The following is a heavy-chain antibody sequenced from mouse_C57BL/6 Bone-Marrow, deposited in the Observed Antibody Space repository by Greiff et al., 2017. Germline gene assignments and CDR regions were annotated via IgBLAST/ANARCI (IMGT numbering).Heavy chain of an antibody. J-gene: IGHJ3*01. CDR1: GYTFTSYW. CDR3: ARGGSPGFAY. Sequence: VQLQQPGAELVMPGASVKLSCKASGYTFTSYWMHWVKQRPGQGLEWIGEIDPSDSYTNYNQKFKGKSTLTVDKSSSTAYMQLSSLTSEDSAVYYCARGGSPGFAYWGQGTLGTVSA. CDR2: IDPSDSYT. V-gene: IGHV1-69*01.